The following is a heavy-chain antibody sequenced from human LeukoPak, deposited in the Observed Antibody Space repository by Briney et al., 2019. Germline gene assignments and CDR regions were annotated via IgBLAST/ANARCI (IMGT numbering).Heavy chain of an antibody. Sequence: PSGTLSLTCTVSGDSISSGNYYWTWIRQPAGEGLEWIGRIYTSGSTKYNPSLKSRVTISLDTSKNQFSPKLSSVAAADTAVYYCARGTYSGSSYYYYIHVWGKGTTVTVSS. CDR1: GDSISSGNYY. D-gene: IGHD6-19*01. CDR2: IYTSGST. CDR3: ARGTYSGSSYYYYIHV. V-gene: IGHV4-61*02. J-gene: IGHJ6*03.